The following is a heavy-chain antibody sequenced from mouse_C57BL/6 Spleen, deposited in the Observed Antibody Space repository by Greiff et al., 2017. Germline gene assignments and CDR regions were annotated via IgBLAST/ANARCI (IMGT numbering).Heavy chain of an antibody. Sequence: EVQRVESGEGLVKPGGSLKLSCAASGFTFSSYAMSWVRQTPEKRLEWVAYISSGGDYIYYADTVKGRFTISRDNARNTLYLQMSSLKSEDTAMYYCTRGGKENAMDYWGQGTSVTVSS. CDR1: GFTFSSYA. CDR2: ISSGGDYI. V-gene: IGHV5-9-1*02. CDR3: TRGGKENAMDY. J-gene: IGHJ4*01.